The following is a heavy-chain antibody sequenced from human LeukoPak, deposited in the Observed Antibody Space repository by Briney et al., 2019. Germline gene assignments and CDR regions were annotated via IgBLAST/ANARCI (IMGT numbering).Heavy chain of an antibody. J-gene: IGHJ4*02. V-gene: IGHV4-39*07. Sequence: TSETLSLTCTVSGGSISSSSHYWGWIRQSPGKGLEWIGSIDYSGTTSYNPSLKSRVTISVDTSRNQFSLKLRSVTAADTAVYYCARDKVQGSALGVGYWGQGTLVTVSS. CDR3: ARDKVQGSALGVGY. D-gene: IGHD3-3*01. CDR1: GGSISSSSHY. CDR2: IDYSGTT.